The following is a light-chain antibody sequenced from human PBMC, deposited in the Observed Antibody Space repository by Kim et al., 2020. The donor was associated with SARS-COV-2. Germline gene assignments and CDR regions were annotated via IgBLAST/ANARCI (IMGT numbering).Light chain of an antibody. CDR1: TGAVTSDNY. Sequence: PGGTVTLTCASSTGAVTSDNYPHWIQQKPGQAPRALIYSASSKHSWTPARFSGSLLGGKAALTLSGVQPEDEAEYYCLLHDGADQVFGGGTQLTVL. J-gene: IGLJ3*02. V-gene: IGLV7-43*01. CDR3: LLHDGADQV. CDR2: SAS.